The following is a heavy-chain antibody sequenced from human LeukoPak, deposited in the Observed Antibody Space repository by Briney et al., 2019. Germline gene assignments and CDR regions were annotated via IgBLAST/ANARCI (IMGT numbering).Heavy chain of an antibody. Sequence: PGGSLRLSCAASGSTFSRYRMHWARQAPGKGLVWVSRITCDGHSTSYADSVKGRFTISNDNDKNTPYVQMHNRRAQDTAVYCCAKVLDYGDYGGFDLWGQGTLVSVSS. V-gene: IGHV3-74*01. CDR3: AKVLDYGDYGGFDL. J-gene: IGHJ4*02. CDR2: ITCDGHST. CDR1: GSTFSRYR. D-gene: IGHD4-17*01.